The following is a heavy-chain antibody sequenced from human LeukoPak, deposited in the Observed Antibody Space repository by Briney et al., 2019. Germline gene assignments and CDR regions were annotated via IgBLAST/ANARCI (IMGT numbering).Heavy chain of an antibody. Sequence: GGSLRLSCAASGFIFSAYGIHWVRQAPGKGLEWVALISYDGSNKYYADSVKGRFTISRDNSKNTLYLQMNSLRAEDTAVYYCAIDRGWGQGTLVTVSS. D-gene: IGHD1-26*01. CDR3: AIDRG. CDR2: ISYDGSNK. J-gene: IGHJ4*02. CDR1: GFIFSAYG. V-gene: IGHV3-30*03.